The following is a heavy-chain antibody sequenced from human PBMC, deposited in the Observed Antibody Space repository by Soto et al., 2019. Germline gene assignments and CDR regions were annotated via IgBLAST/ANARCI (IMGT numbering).Heavy chain of an antibody. CDR1: GGSISSGSYY. Sequence: SETLSLTCTVSGGSISSGSYYWGWIRQPPGKGLEWIGSIYYSGSTYYNPSLKSRVTISVDTSKNQFSLKLSSVTAADTAVYYCARQHSGYDEYYFDYWGQGTLVTVSS. CDR3: ARQHSGYDEYYFDY. CDR2: IYYSGST. J-gene: IGHJ4*02. V-gene: IGHV4-39*01. D-gene: IGHD5-12*01.